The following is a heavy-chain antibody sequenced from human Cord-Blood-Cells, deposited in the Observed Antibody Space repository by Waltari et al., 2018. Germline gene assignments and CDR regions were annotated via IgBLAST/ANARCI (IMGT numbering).Heavy chain of an antibody. Sequence: QLQLQESGPGLVKPSETLSLTCTVSVGSISSSSYYWGWIRQPPGKGLEWIGSIYYSGSTYYNPSLKSRVTISVDTSKNQFSLKLSSVTAADTAVYYCARYNWDYYYYYMDVWGKGTTVTVSS. D-gene: IGHD1-20*01. CDR2: IYYSGST. CDR3: ARYNWDYYYYYMDV. V-gene: IGHV4-39*01. J-gene: IGHJ6*03. CDR1: VGSISSSSYY.